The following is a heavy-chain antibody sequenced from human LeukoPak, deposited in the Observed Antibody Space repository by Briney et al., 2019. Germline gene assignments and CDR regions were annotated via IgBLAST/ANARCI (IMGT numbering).Heavy chain of an antibody. J-gene: IGHJ1*01. CDR2: IIPIFGTA. CDR1: GGTFSSYA. CDR3: ARVDGSSWSGYFQH. V-gene: IGHV1-69*13. D-gene: IGHD6-13*01. Sequence: ASVKVSCKASGGTFSSYAISWVRQAPGQGLEWMGGIIPIFGTANYAQKFQGRVTITADESTSTAYMELRSLRSDDTAVYYCARVDGSSWSGYFQHWGQGTLVTVSS.